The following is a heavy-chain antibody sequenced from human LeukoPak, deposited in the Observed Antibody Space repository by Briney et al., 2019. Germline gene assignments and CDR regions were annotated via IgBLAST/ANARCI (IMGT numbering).Heavy chain of an antibody. V-gene: IGHV3-11*01. Sequence: GGSLRLSCAASGFTFSDHYINWIRQAPGEGLEWVSYISSSGQIVYYADSVKGRFTISRDNAKNSVYLQMNSLRVEDTAVYYCARGLAAARDYWGQGTLVIVSS. CDR3: ARGLAAARDY. CDR1: GFTFSDHY. D-gene: IGHD6-13*01. CDR2: ISSSGQIV. J-gene: IGHJ4*02.